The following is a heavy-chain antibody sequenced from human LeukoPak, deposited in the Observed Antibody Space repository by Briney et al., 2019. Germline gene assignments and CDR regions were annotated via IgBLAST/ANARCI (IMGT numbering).Heavy chain of an antibody. CDR1: GGXVSSYY. CDR3: ADDFGD. V-gene: IGHV4-4*07. D-gene: IGHD4-17*01. CDR2: IYPSGTT. J-gene: IGHJ4*02. Sequence: SETLSLTCSVSGGXVSSYYWSWIRQPAGKGLEWIGRIYPSGTTHYNPSLESRVTMSVDTSKNQFSLKLTSVTAADTAVYYCADDFGDWGQGTLVAVSS.